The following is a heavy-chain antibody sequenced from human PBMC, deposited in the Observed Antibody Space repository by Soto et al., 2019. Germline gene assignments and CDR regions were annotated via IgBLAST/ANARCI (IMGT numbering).Heavy chain of an antibody. V-gene: IGHV4-59*01. CDR2: IYYSGST. D-gene: IGHD3-10*01. Sequence: QVQLQESGPGLVKPSETLSLTCTVSGGSISSNYWSWIRQPPGKGLEWIGYIYYSGSTNYSPSLKSRVTISVDTSKKQSSLRLSSVTTADTAVYYCARASWGTVLRGVEVYYMDVWGKGTTVTVSS. J-gene: IGHJ6*03. CDR3: ARASWGTVLRGVEVYYMDV. CDR1: GGSISSNY.